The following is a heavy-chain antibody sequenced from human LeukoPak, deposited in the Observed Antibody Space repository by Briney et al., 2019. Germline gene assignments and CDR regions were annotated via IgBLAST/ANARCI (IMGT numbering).Heavy chain of an antibody. D-gene: IGHD2-2*01. CDR2: ISWNSGSI. CDR1: GFTFDDYA. Sequence: GRSLRLSCAASGFTFDDYAMHWVRQAPGKGLEWVSGISWNSGSIGYADSVKGRFTISRDNAKNSLYLQMNSLRAEDTAVYYCARGPPKYCSSTSCPPSDYWGQGTLVTVSS. V-gene: IGHV3-9*01. CDR3: ARGPPKYCSSTSCPPSDY. J-gene: IGHJ4*02.